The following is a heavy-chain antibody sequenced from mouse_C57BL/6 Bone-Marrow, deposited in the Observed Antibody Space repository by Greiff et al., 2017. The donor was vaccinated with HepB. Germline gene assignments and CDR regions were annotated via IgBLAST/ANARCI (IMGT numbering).Heavy chain of an antibody. J-gene: IGHJ2*01. D-gene: IGHD2-5*01. Sequence: EVKLMESGPGLVKPSQSLSLTCSVTGYSITSGYYWNWIRQFPGNKLEWMGYISYDGSNNYNPSLKNRISITRDTSKNQFFLKLNSVTTEDTATYYCAREGYSNPLDYWGQGTTLTVSS. CDR2: ISYDGSN. CDR3: AREGYSNPLDY. V-gene: IGHV3-6*01. CDR1: GYSITSGYY.